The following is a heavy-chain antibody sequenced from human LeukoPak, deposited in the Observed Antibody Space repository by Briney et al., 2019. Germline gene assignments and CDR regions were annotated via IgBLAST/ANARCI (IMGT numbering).Heavy chain of an antibody. CDR2: IKQDGSEK. Sequence: GGSLRLSCAASGFTFSSYWMSWVRQAPGKGLEWVANIKQDGSEKYYVDSVKGRFTISRDNAKNSLYLQMNSLRAEDTAVYYCARAYGSGSYRIKGYFDYWGQGTLVTVSS. CDR1: GFTFSSYW. CDR3: ARAYGSGSYRIKGYFDY. J-gene: IGHJ4*02. D-gene: IGHD3-10*01. V-gene: IGHV3-7*01.